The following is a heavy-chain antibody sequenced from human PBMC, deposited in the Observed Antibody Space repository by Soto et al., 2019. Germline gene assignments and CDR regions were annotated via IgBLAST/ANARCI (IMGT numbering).Heavy chain of an antibody. CDR1: GFTFSSYA. CDR3: AKAYSNSWPNDLFDP. Sequence: EVQLLESGGGWLQPGGSLRLSCAASGFTFSSYAMNWVRQAPGKGLEWVSGITGSGAGSYYSDSVKGRCTISRDNSKNTLYLQMNSLRAEDTAVYYCAKAYSNSWPNDLFDPWGQGTLVTVSS. D-gene: IGHD6-13*01. CDR2: ITGSGAGS. V-gene: IGHV3-23*01. J-gene: IGHJ5*02.